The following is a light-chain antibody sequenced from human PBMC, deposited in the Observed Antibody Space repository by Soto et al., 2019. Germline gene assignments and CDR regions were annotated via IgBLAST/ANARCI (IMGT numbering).Light chain of an antibody. CDR3: CSHAGSLTWV. Sequence: QSVLTQPRSVSGSPGQSVTISCTGTTGDVGGSGHVSWYQQHPGKAPKLVIYYVNQRPSGVPDRFSGSKSGNTASLTISGLQAEDESDYYCCSHAGSLTWVFGGGTKLTVL. V-gene: IGLV2-11*01. CDR1: TGDVGGSGH. J-gene: IGLJ3*02. CDR2: YVN.